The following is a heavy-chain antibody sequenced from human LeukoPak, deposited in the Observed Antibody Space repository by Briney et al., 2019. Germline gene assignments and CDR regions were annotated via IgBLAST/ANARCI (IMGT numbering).Heavy chain of an antibody. J-gene: IGHJ4*02. V-gene: IGHV4-34*01. CDR3: ARGHLTGSTYYFDY. D-gene: IGHD3-9*01. Sequence: PSETLSLTCAVYGGSFSGYYWNWIRQPPGKGLEWIGEINHIGSTNYSPSLKSRVTISVDTSQNQFSLKLSSVTAADTAVYYCARGHLTGSTYYFDYWGQGTLVTVSS. CDR1: GGSFSGYY. CDR2: INHIGST.